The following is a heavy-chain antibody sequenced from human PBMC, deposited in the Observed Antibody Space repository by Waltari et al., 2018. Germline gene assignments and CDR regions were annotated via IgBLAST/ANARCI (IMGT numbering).Heavy chain of an antibody. J-gene: IGHJ4*02. CDR2: IDWDDDR. CDR3: ARICGSIWTGDY. D-gene: IGHD6-13*01. V-gene: IGHV2-70*16. Sequence: QVTLKESGPVLVKPTQTLTLTCTFSGFSLSPSGMCVSWIRQPPGKALEWLARIDWDDDRFYSKSLKTMLTISKDTSKNQVVLTMTNMDPVDTATYYCARICGSIWTGDYWGQGTLVTVSS. CDR1: GFSLSPSGMC.